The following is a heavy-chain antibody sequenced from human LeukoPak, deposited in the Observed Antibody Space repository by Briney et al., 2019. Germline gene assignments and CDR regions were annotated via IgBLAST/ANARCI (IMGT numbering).Heavy chain of an antibody. D-gene: IGHD6-13*01. V-gene: IGHV1-68*01. CDR2: ITLYNGNT. CDR3: ARRQQQLVPRSFY. J-gene: IGHJ4*02. CDR1: GYTFTYCS. Sequence: GASVKVSCKASGYTFTYCSLHWLQQAPGQGLERMRWITLYNGNTNYAKKFQGRVTITRDMSLRTAYIELSSLRSEDSAVYYWARRQQQLVPRSFYWGQGTLVTVSS.